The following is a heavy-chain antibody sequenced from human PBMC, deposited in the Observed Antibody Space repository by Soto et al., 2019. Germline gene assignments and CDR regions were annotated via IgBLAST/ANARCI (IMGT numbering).Heavy chain of an antibody. CDR3: ASANTAMVNYFDY. Sequence: EASVKVSCKASGGTFSSYAISWVRQAPGQGLEWMGGIIPIFGTANYAQKFQGRVTITADESTSTAYMELSSLRSEDTAVYYCASANTAMVNYFDYWGQGTLVTV. CDR2: IIPIFGTA. CDR1: GGTFSSYA. V-gene: IGHV1-69*13. D-gene: IGHD5-18*01. J-gene: IGHJ4*02.